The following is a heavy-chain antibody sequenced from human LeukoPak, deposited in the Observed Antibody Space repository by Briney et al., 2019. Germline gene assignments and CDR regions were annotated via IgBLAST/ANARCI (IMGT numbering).Heavy chain of an antibody. J-gene: IGHJ4*02. Sequence: PSGTLSLTCAVSGGSISSSNWWSWVRQPPGKGLEWIGEIYHSWSTNYNPSLKSRVTISVDKSKNQFSLKLSSVTAADTAVYYCARDVVNYDFWSGYYLAYDYWGQGTLVTVSS. V-gene: IGHV4-4*02. D-gene: IGHD3-3*01. CDR3: ARDVVNYDFWSGYYLAYDY. CDR2: IYHSWST. CDR1: GGSISSSNW.